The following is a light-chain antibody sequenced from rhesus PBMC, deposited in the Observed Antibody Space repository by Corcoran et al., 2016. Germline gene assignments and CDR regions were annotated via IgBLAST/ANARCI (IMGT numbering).Light chain of an antibody. V-gene: IGKV1-94*01. CDR1: PGINKA. J-gene: IGKJ4*01. CDR3: LRDYSPPLT. CDR2: GAS. Sequence: DIQMTQSPSSLSASVGDRVTVTCRASPGINKALSWYQQKPGEAPLLLISGASSLQTGVSSRFSGSISGTEYTLTIRSIQPEDDATYYCLRDYSPPLTFGGGTKVEIK.